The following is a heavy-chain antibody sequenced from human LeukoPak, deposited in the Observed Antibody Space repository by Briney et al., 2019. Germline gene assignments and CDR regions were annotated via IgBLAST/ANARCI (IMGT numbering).Heavy chain of an antibody. CDR3: ARFGRYSYGRTSFDY. J-gene: IGHJ4*02. V-gene: IGHV4-34*01. CDR1: GGSFSGYY. CDR2: INHSVST. D-gene: IGHD5-18*01. Sequence: KPSETLSLTCAVYGGSFSGYYWSWIRQPPGKGLEWIGEINHSVSTNYNPSLKSRVTISVDTSKNQFSLKLSSVTAADTAVYYCARFGRYSYGRTSFDYWGQGTLVTVSS.